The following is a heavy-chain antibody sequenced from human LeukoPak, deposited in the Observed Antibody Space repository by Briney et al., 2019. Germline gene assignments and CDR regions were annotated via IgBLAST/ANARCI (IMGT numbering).Heavy chain of an antibody. CDR2: IDWDDDK. V-gene: IGHV2-70*11. Sequence: ESGPTLMISSETLTLTCTFYGISLITSGMCVSWIRQPPGKALEWLARIDWDDDKYYSTSLKTRLTISKDTSKNQVVLTMTNMDPVDTATYYCARIGSAAARQYWGQGTLVTVSS. J-gene: IGHJ4*02. D-gene: IGHD6-13*01. CDR1: GISLITSGMC. CDR3: ARIGSAAARQY.